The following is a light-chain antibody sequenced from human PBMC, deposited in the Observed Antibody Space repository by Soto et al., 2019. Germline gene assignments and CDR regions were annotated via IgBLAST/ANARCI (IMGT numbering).Light chain of an antibody. CDR1: QSVSSNY. Sequence: EIVLTQSPGTLSLSPGERATLSCRASQSVSSNYLVWYQQKPGQAPRLLIYGASSRATGIPDRLSGSGSGTDFTLTISRLEPEDFAVYYCQQYGSSPYTFGQGTKLEIK. CDR3: QQYGSSPYT. V-gene: IGKV3-20*01. J-gene: IGKJ2*01. CDR2: GAS.